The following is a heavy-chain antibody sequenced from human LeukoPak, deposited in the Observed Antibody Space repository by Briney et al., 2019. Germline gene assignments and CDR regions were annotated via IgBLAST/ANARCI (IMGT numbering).Heavy chain of an antibody. CDR3: ANDGIGSACTSSTCYFDY. D-gene: IGHD2-2*01. CDR1: GFTFSDLA. Sequence: LAGGSLRLSCTASGFTFSDLAMSWVRQAPGKGLEWVATISMSAVETNYAESVKGRFTISRDDSKNTLSLQMDSLRAEDTALYYCANDGIGSACTSSTCYFDYWGQGTLVTVSS. J-gene: IGHJ4*02. CDR2: ISMSAVET. V-gene: IGHV3-23*01.